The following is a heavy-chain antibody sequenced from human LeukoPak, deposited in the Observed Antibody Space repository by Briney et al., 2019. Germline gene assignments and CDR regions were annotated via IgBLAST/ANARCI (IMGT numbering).Heavy chain of an antibody. D-gene: IGHD3-22*01. CDR2: IWYDGSNK. CDR3: ARDLVHGSSGPYGWFDP. Sequence: GGSLRLSCAASGFXFSSYGIHWVRQAPGKGLEWVAVIWYDGSNKYYADSVKGRFTISRDNSKNTLYLQMNSLRAEDTAVYYCARDLVHGSSGPYGWFDPWGQGTLVTVSS. V-gene: IGHV3-33*01. CDR1: GFXFSSYG. J-gene: IGHJ5*02.